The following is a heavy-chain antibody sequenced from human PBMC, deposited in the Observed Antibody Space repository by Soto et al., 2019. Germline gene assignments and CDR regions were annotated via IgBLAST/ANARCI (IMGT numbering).Heavy chain of an antibody. CDR3: ARDVGATTVIWFDP. D-gene: IGHD1-26*01. V-gene: IGHV1-69*13. J-gene: IGHJ5*02. CDR1: GGTFSSYA. Sequence: SVKVSCKASGGTFSSYAISWVRQAPGQGLEWMGGIIPIFGTANYAQKFQGRVTITADESTSTAYMELSSLRSEDTAVYYCARDVGATTVIWFDPWGQGTLVTVSS. CDR2: IIPIFGTA.